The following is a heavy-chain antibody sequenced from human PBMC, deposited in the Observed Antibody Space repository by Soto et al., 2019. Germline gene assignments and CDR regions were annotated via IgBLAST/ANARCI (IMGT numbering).Heavy chain of an antibody. J-gene: IGHJ4*02. CDR2: ISAYNGST. V-gene: IGHV1-18*01. Sequence: GASLKVSCKASGYTFTSYGISWVRQAPGQGLEWMGWISAYNGSTNYAQKLQGRVTMTTDTSTSTAYMELRSLRSDDTAVYYCARDYYYDSSGSNPAGFDYWGQGTLVTVSS. CDR1: GYTFTSYG. D-gene: IGHD3-22*01. CDR3: ARDYYYDSSGSNPAGFDY.